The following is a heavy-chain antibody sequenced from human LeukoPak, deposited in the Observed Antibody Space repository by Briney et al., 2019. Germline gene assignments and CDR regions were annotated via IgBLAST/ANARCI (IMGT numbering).Heavy chain of an antibody. CDR1: GGFFSGYY. CDR3: AIMAASGIPRGYYYVDV. CDR2: TEHSGST. Sequence: SETLSLTCAVYGGFFSGYYWTWIRQSPGKGLEWIGETEHSGSTIYNPSLKSRVAISVDTSKNQFSLHLSSVIAADTSIYYCAIMAASGIPRGYYYVDVWGKGTTVRVSS. D-gene: IGHD6-13*01. V-gene: IGHV4-34*01. J-gene: IGHJ6*03.